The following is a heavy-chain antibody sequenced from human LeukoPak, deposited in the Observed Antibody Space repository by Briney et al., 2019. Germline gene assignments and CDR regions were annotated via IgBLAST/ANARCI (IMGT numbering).Heavy chain of an antibody. V-gene: IGHV1-18*01. J-gene: IGHJ4*02. CDR2: INTYNGHT. CDR3: ARDPRITGTTAYYFDY. CDR1: GYSFSSYG. D-gene: IGHD1-7*01. Sequence: ASVKVSCKASGYSFSSYGFSWVRQAPGQGLEWMGWINTYNGHTNYTQTLQGRVTMTTDTSTSTAYMEPRNLRPDDTAVYFCARDPRITGTTAYYFDYWGQGTLVTVSS.